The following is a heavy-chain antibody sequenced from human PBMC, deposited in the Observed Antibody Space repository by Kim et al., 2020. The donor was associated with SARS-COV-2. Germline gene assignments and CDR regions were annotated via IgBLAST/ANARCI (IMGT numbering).Heavy chain of an antibody. CDR1: GGSISSSNW. Sequence: SETLSLTCAVSGGSISSSNWWSWVRQPPGKGLEWIGEIYHSGSTNYNPSLKSRVTISVDKSKNQFSLKLSSVTAADTAVYYCARFPTYYYGSGSYYNYFDYWGQGTLVTVSS. J-gene: IGHJ4*02. D-gene: IGHD3-10*01. CDR3: ARFPTYYYGSGSYYNYFDY. V-gene: IGHV4-4*02. CDR2: IYHSGST.